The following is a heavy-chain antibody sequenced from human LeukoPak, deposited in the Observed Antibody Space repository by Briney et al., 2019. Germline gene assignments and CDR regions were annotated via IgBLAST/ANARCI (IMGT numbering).Heavy chain of an antibody. CDR1: GFTFSSYA. V-gene: IGHV3-23*01. Sequence: GGSLRLSCAASGFTFSSYAMSWVRQAPGKGLEWVSAISGSGGSTYYADSVKGRFTISRDNSKNTLYLQMNSLRAEDTAVYYCAKDRELNHYCYYMDVWGKGTTVTVSS. CDR3: AKDRELNHYCYYMDV. CDR2: ISGSGGST. D-gene: IGHD3-10*01. J-gene: IGHJ6*03.